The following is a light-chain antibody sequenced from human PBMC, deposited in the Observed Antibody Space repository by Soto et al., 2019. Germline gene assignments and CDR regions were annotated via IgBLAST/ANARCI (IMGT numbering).Light chain of an antibody. CDR3: VQGTEGPWT. CDR2: KIS. V-gene: IGKV2-24*01. Sequence: DIVLTQTPLSSPVTVGQPASISCRSSQSLVHSDGNTYLSWLQQRPGQPPRLLIYKISNRVSGVRDRFSGSGTGTDFTLKISSVEAEDVGVYHCVQGTEGPWTFGQGTKVEIK. J-gene: IGKJ1*01. CDR1: QSLVHSDGNTY.